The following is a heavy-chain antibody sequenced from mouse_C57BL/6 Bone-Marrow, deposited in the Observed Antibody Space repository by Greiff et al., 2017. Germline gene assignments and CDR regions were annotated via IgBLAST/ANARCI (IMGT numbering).Heavy chain of an antibody. CDR1: GYSITSGYY. CDR2: ISYDGSN. Sequence: EVKLVESGPGLVKPSQSLSLTCSVTGYSITSGYYWNWIRQFPGNKLEWMGYISYDGSNNYNPSLKNRISITRDTSKNQFVLKLNSVTTEDTATYYCARGTTVVAHYAMDYWGQGTSVTVSS. D-gene: IGHD1-1*01. V-gene: IGHV3-6*01. J-gene: IGHJ4*01. CDR3: ARGTTVVAHYAMDY.